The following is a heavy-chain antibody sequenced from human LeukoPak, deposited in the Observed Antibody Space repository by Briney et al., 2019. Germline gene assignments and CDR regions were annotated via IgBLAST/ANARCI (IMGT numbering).Heavy chain of an antibody. V-gene: IGHV3-23*01. CDR1: GFTFSSYA. CDR3: AKDSCSSTSWYRGVDY. J-gene: IGHJ4*02. CDR2: ISGSGGST. D-gene: IGHD2-2*01. Sequence: GGSLRLSCAASGFTFSSYAMSWVRQAPGKGLEWVSGISGSGGSTYYADSVKGRFTISRDNSNNTLYLQMNSLRAEDTAVYYCAKDSCSSTSWYRGVDYWGQGTLVTVSS.